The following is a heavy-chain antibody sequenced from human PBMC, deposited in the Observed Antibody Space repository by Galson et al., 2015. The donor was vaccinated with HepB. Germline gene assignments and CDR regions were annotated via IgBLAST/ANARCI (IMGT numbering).Heavy chain of an antibody. V-gene: IGHV3-7*03. CDR2: INQDGSEK. CDR1: GFTFTTYW. J-gene: IGHJ4*02. CDR3: ARVLSSGWSLEY. Sequence: SLRLSCATSGFTFTTYWMAWARQAPGKGLEWVANINQDGSEKIYVGSVNGRFTISRDNAKNSMYLQMNSLRVEDTAVYYCARVLSSGWSLEYWGQGTLVTVSS. D-gene: IGHD6-19*01.